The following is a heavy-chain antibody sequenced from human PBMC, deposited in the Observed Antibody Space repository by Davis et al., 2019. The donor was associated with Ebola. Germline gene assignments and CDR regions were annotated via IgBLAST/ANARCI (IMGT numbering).Heavy chain of an antibody. V-gene: IGHV1-3*01. CDR3: ARGYYYDFWSGYYGHYFDY. J-gene: IGHJ4*02. CDR1: GYTFTSYA. CDR2: INAGNGNT. Sequence: AASVKVSCKASGYTFTSYAMHWVRQAPGQRLEWMGWINAGNGNTKYSQKFQGRVTITRDTSASTAYMELSSLRSEDTAVYYCARGYYYDFWSGYYGHYFDYWGQGTLVTVSS. D-gene: IGHD3-3*01.